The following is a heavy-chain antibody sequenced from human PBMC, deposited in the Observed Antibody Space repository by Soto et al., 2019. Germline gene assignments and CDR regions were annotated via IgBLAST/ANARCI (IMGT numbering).Heavy chain of an antibody. J-gene: IGHJ4*02. CDR3: ARGPRYYDFWSGYSYY. Sequence: QVQLVQSGAEVKKPGASVKVSCKASGYTFTSYDINWVRQATGQGLEWMGWMNPNSGNTGYAQKFQGRVTITRNTHISTPYLKLSSLRSEDTAVYYCARGPRYYDFWSGYSYYWGQVPLVTVSS. D-gene: IGHD3-3*01. V-gene: IGHV1-8*01. CDR2: MNPNSGNT. CDR1: GYTFTSYD.